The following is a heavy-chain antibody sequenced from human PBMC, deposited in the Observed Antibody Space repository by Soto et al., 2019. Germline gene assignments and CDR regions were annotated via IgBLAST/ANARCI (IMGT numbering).Heavy chain of an antibody. CDR3: ARDNSESNSWWFDP. CDR1: GFTFSRYY. J-gene: IGHJ5*02. D-gene: IGHD1-26*01. Sequence: ASVKVSCKASGFTFSRYYMHWIRQAPGQGLEWMGIINPSGASTNYAQKFQGRDTLTRDTSTSTVSMEVSSLRSEDTAVYYCARDNSESNSWWFDPWGQGTLVTVSS. V-gene: IGHV1-46*01. CDR2: INPSGAST.